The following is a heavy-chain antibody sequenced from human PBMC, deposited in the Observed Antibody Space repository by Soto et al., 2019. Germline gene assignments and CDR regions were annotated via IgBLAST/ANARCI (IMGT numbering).Heavy chain of an antibody. D-gene: IGHD2-21*02. CDR3: ARLTKERGGDLVLDY. V-gene: IGHV4-59*08. J-gene: IGHJ4*02. Sequence: SETLSLTCTVSGGSISSYYWSWIRQPPGKGLEWIGYIYYSGSTNYNPSLKSRVTISVDTSKNQFSLKLSSVTAADTAVYYCARLTKERGGDLVLDYWGQGTLVTVSS. CDR2: IYYSGST. CDR1: GGSISSYY.